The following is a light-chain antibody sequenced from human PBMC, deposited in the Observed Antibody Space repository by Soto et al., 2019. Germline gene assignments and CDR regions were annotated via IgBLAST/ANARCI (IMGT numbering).Light chain of an antibody. V-gene: IGKV3-20*01. J-gene: IGKJ2*01. CDR3: QQYGISPYT. Sequence: EVVLTQSPGTLSLSPGERAALSCRASQSVSSSFLAWYQQKPGQAPRLLIYGASSRATGIPDRFSGSGSGTDFTLTIIRLEPEVFAVYYCQQYGISPYTFGQGTKLEIK. CDR1: QSVSSSF. CDR2: GAS.